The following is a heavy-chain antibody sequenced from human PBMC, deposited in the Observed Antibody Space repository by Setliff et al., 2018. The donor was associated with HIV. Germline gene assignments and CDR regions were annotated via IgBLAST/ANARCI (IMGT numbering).Heavy chain of an antibody. J-gene: IGHJ4*02. V-gene: IGHV1-24*01. D-gene: IGHD5-12*01. Sequence: GASVKVSCKASGYSFTTYFINWVRQAPGKGPEWMGGFDPEDNKIVYAQKFQGRVTTTEDTSTDTAYMELSSLRPEDTAVYYCATRIRDGHRGYGYFDFWGQGTLVTVSS. CDR1: GYSFTTYF. CDR2: FDPEDNKI. CDR3: ATRIRDGHRGYGYFDF.